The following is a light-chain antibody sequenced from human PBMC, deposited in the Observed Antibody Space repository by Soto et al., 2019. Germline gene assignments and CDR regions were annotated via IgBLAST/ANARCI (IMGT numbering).Light chain of an antibody. Sequence: ELVLTQSPGTLSLSPGERATLSCRASQSVSSSYLAWYQQKPGQAHRLLIYGSSSRATGIPDRFSGSGSGTDFTLTISRLEPEDFAVYYCQQYGSSQYTFGQGTKLEIK. V-gene: IGKV3-20*01. CDR3: QQYGSSQYT. CDR2: GSS. CDR1: QSVSSSY. J-gene: IGKJ2*01.